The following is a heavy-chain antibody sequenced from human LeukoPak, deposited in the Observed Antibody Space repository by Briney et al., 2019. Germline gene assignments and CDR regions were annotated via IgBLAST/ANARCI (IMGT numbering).Heavy chain of an antibody. Sequence: SVKVSCKASGGTFSSYAISWVRQAPGQGLEWMGGIIPIFGTANYAQKFQGRVTITTDESTGTAYMELSSPRSEDTAVYYCASHIAVAGTLDYWGQGTLVTVSS. CDR1: GGTFSSYA. CDR2: IIPIFGTA. CDR3: ASHIAVAGTLDY. J-gene: IGHJ4*02. D-gene: IGHD6-19*01. V-gene: IGHV1-69*05.